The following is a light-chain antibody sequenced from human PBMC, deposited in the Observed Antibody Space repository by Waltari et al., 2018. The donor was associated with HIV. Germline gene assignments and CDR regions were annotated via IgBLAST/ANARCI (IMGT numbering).Light chain of an antibody. CDR1: QSVSSN. J-gene: IGKJ1*01. V-gene: IGKV3-15*01. Sequence: EIVMTQSPATLSVSPGERATLSCRASQSVSSNLAWFQQKPVQAPRLLIYGASTRATGIPARLSGSGSGTDFTLTISSLQSEDFAVYYCQQYDKWWTFGQGTKVEIK. CDR3: QQYDKWWT. CDR2: GAS.